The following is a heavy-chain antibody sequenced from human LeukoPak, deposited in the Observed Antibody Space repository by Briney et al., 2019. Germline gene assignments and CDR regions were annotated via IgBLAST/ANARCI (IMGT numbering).Heavy chain of an antibody. CDR2: IYTSGST. J-gene: IGHJ6*02. CDR1: GGSISSYY. Sequence: SETLSLTCTVSGGSISSYYWSWIRQPAGKGLEWIGRIYTSGSTNYNPSLKSRVTISVDTSKNQFSLKLSSVTAADTAVYYCARDQGYGDYMGYYYYGMDVWGQGTTVTVSS. V-gene: IGHV4-4*07. CDR3: ARDQGYGDYMGYYYYGMDV. D-gene: IGHD4-17*01.